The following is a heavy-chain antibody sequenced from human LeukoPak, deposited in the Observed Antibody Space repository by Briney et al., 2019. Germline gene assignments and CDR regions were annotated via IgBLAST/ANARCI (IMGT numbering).Heavy chain of an antibody. CDR1: GYTFTGYY. J-gene: IGHJ6*03. D-gene: IGHD3-3*01. Sequence: ASVKVSCKASGYTFTGYYMHWVRQAPGQGLEWMGIINPSGGSTSYAQKFQGRVTMTRDMSTSTVYMELSSLRSEDTAVYYCASTRFLEWLSPNYYYYYMDVWGKGTTVTVSS. CDR3: ASTRFLEWLSPNYYYYYMDV. CDR2: INPSGGST. V-gene: IGHV1-46*01.